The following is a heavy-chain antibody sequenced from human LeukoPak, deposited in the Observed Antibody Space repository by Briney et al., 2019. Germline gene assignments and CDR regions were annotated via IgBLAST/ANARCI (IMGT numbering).Heavy chain of an antibody. D-gene: IGHD3-22*01. Sequence: GASLQISCKGSGYSFTSYWIGGVRPLPGKGLERMGIIYPGDSDTRYSPSFQGQVTISADKSISTAYLQWSSLKASDTAMYYCARPGYYYDSSGYHWGQGTLVTVSS. CDR1: GYSFTSYW. CDR2: IYPGDSDT. J-gene: IGHJ4*02. CDR3: ARPGYYYDSSGYH. V-gene: IGHV5-51*01.